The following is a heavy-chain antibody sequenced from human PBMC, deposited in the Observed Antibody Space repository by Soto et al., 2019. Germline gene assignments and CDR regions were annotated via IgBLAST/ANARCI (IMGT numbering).Heavy chain of an antibody. CDR1: GFSLTTRGVG. D-gene: IGHD3-10*01. J-gene: IGHJ5*02. V-gene: IGHV2-5*02. CDR3: AHIPSYYQYDWFDP. CDR2: IYWDDDK. Sequence: QITLKESGPTLVKPTQTLTLTCTFSGFSLTTRGVGVGWIRQPPGKALECLALIYWDDDKRYSPSLQSRLSITKETSTNQVVLTMTNMDPVDTATYYCAHIPSYYQYDWFDPWGQGTLVSVSS.